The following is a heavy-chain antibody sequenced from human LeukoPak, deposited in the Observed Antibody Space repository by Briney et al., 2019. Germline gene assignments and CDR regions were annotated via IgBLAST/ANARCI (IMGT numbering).Heavy chain of an antibody. D-gene: IGHD3-22*01. CDR2: IIPILGIA. CDR1: GGTFSSYT. CDR3: ARGGTMIVHSNTYFDY. Sequence: ASVKVSCKASGGTFSSYTISWVRQAPGQGLEWMGRIIPILGIANYAQKFQGRVTITADKSTSTAYMELSSLRSEDTAVYYCARGGTMIVHSNTYFDYWGQGTLVTVSS. J-gene: IGHJ4*02. V-gene: IGHV1-69*02.